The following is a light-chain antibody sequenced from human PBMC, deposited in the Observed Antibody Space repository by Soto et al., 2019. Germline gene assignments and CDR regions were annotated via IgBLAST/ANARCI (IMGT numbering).Light chain of an antibody. CDR2: WAS. CDR1: QSVLYSSNSKNY. Sequence: DIVMTQSPDSLAVSLGERATINCKSSQSVLYSSNSKNYLAWYQQKPGQPPKLLIYWASTRESGVPDRLSGSGSGTDCTLTISSLPAEDVAVYYCQQYYSTPHFGGGNKVEI. V-gene: IGKV4-1*01. J-gene: IGKJ4*01. CDR3: QQYYSTPH.